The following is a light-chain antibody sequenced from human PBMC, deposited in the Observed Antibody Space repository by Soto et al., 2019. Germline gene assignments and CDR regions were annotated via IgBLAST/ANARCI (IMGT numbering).Light chain of an antibody. V-gene: IGKV1-5*03. CDR1: QTISSW. Sequence: IHRTPSAAALSGTVRDRVPLTCRASQTISSWLAWYQQKPGKAPKLLIYKASTLKSGVPSRFSGSGSGTEFTLTISSLQPDDFATYYCQHYNSYSEAVGQGGKVAIK. CDR3: QHYNSYSEA. J-gene: IGKJ1*01. CDR2: KAS.